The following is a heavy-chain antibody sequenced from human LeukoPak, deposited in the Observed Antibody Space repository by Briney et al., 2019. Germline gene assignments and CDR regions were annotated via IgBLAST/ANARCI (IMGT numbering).Heavy chain of an antibody. CDR2: ISSSGSTI. CDR1: GFTFSDYY. J-gene: IGHJ6*02. D-gene: IGHD6-19*01. V-gene: IGHV3-11*01. CDR3: ARASVAFYYYYGMDV. Sequence: GGSLGLSCAASGFTFSDYYMSWIRLAPGKGLEWVSYISSSGSTIYYADSVKGRFTISRDNAKNSLYLQMYSLRAEDTAVYYCARASVAFYYYYGMDVWGQGTTVTVSS.